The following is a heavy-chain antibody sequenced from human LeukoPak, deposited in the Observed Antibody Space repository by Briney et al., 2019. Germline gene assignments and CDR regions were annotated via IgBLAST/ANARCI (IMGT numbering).Heavy chain of an antibody. V-gene: IGHV1-69*13. Sequence: GASVKVSCKASGGTFSSYAISWVRLAPGQGLEWMGGIIPIFGTANYAQKFQGRVTITADESTSTAYMELSSLRSEDTAVYYCARVRCGSGCWFDYWGQGTLVTVSS. D-gene: IGHD6-19*01. CDR2: IIPIFGTA. CDR3: ARVRCGSGCWFDY. CDR1: GGTFSSYA. J-gene: IGHJ4*02.